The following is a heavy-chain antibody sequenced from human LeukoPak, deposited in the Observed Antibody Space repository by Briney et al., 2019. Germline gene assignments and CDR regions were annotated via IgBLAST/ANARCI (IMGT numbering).Heavy chain of an antibody. CDR3: ATVPDYYGYWGMDV. CDR2: FDPEDGET. V-gene: IGHV1-24*01. Sequence: ASVKVSCKVSGYTLTELSMHWARQAPGKGLEWMGGFDPEDGETIYAQKFQGRVTMTEDTSTDAAYMELSSLRSEDTAVYYCATVPDYYGYWGMDVWGQGTTVTVSS. CDR1: GYTLTELS. J-gene: IGHJ6*02.